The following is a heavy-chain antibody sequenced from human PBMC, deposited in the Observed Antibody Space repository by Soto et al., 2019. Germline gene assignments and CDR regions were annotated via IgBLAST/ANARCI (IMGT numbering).Heavy chain of an antibody. CDR1: GGSISSYY. CDR2: IYYSGST. J-gene: IGHJ3*02. V-gene: IGHV4-59*01. Sequence: QVQLQESGPGLVKPSETLSLTCTVSGGSISSYYWSWIRQPPGKGLEWIGYIYYSGSTNYNPSLKSRVTISVDTSKNQFSLKLSSVTAADTAVYYCARVCGSSSCCLDAFDIWGQGTMVTVSS. CDR3: ARVCGSSSCCLDAFDI. D-gene: IGHD6-19*01.